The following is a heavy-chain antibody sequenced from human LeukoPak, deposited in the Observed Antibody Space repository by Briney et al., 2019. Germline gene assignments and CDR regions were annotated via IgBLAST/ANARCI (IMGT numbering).Heavy chain of an antibody. Sequence: GSLRLSCAASGFTFSSYEMNWVRQSPGKGLEWMGEIDHSGSTNYNPSLKSRVTISVDTSKNQFSLKLSSVTAADTAVYYCARGQVVEKATILNFWGQGTLVTVSS. J-gene: IGHJ4*02. CDR1: GFTFSSYE. CDR3: ARGQVVEKATILNF. D-gene: IGHD5-24*01. V-gene: IGHV4-34*01. CDR2: IDHSGST.